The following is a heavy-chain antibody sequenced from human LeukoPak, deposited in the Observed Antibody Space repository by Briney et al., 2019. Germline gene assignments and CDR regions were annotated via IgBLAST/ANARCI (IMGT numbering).Heavy chain of an antibody. V-gene: IGHV3-23*01. J-gene: IGHJ6*03. Sequence: GGSLRLSCTASVFTFSSYGMSCVRQAPGKGLEWISGISGRGDSKYYAESVKRRFTISSEDSKNTLYLQMNSLRAEDTAVYYCAKEEGSGYDYWPRTEYYYYYMDVWGKGTTVTISS. CDR1: VFTFSSYG. CDR2: ISGRGDSK. CDR3: AKEEGSGYDYWPRTEYYYYYMDV. D-gene: IGHD5-12*01.